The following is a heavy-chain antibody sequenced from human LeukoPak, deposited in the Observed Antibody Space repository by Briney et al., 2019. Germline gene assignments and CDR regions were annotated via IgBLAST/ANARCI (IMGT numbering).Heavy chain of an antibody. V-gene: IGHV4-34*01. CDR1: GGSFSGYY. CDR3: ARGRTYDSSGYYEMFHFDY. D-gene: IGHD3-22*01. CDR2: IYYSGST. Sequence: PSETLSLTCAVYGGSFSGYYWSWIRQHPGKGLEWIGYIYYSGSTYYNPSLKSRVTISVDTSKNQFSLKLSSVTAADTAVYYCARGRTYDSSGYYEMFHFDYWGQGTLVTVSS. J-gene: IGHJ4*02.